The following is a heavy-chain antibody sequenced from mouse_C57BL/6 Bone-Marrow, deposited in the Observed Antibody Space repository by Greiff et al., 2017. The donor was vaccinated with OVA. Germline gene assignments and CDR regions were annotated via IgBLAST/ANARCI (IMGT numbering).Heavy chain of an antibody. CDR2: ISDGGSYT. CDR1: GFTFSSYA. D-gene: IGHD2-3*01. J-gene: IGHJ3*01. V-gene: IGHV5-4*01. Sequence: EVQGVESGGGLVKPGGSLKLSCAASGFTFSSYAMSWVRQTPEKRLEWVATISDGGSYTYYPDNVKGRFTISRDYAKNNLYLQMSHLKSEDTAMYYCARVVYDGYAFAYWGQGTLVTVSA. CDR3: ARVVYDGYAFAY.